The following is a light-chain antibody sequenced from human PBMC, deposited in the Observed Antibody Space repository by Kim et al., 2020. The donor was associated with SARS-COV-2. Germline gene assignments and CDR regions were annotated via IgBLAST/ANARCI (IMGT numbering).Light chain of an antibody. J-gene: IGLJ2*01. CDR1: PSNIGSNT. V-gene: IGLV1-44*01. CDR2: TSN. CDR3: AAWDDSLNGVL. Sequence: GHRVLCSCSGGPSNIGSNTVIRYQQHPGTAPKRLIYTSNRRPSGVPDRFSGSKSGTSASLAISGLQAEDEADDYCAAWDDSLNGVLFGGGTQLTVL.